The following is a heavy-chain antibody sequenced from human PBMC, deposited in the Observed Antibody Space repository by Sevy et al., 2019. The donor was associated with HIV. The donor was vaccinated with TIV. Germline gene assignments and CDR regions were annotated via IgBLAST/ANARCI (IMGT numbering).Heavy chain of an antibody. Sequence: SDTLSLTCTVSGGSIRINSYYWGWVRQPPGKGLEWIGSIYNTGSTSYNPSLKSRVTISVDTSKNNFSLRLTSVTAADTAVYYCATPRGTDWYEGAGGYFDLWGRGTLVTVSS. CDR2: IYNTGST. V-gene: IGHV4-39*02. CDR3: ATPRGTDWYEGAGGYFDL. CDR1: GGSIRINSYY. D-gene: IGHD6-19*01. J-gene: IGHJ2*01.